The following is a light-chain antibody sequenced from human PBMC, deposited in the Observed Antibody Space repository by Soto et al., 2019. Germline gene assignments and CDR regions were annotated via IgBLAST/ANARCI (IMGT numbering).Light chain of an antibody. CDR2: DVS. J-gene: IGLJ2*01. Sequence: QSVLTQPASVCGSPGQSITISCNGTSSDVGGYDYVSWYQQHPGKAPKLMIYDVSNRPSGVSNRFSGSKSGNTASLTISGLHAEDEADYYCSSYTSSNTLVVFGGGTKLTVL. CDR3: SSYTSSNTLVV. V-gene: IGLV2-14*03. CDR1: SSDVGGYDY.